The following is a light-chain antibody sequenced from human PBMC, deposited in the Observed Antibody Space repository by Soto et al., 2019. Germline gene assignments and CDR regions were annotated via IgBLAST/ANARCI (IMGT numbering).Light chain of an antibody. CDR2: EVN. Sequence: QPVLTQPPSASGSPGQSVTISCTGTSSDVGGYKYVSWYQQHPGKAPKLMIFEVNKRPSGVPDRFSGSKSGNTASLTVSWLQAEDEAHYYCSSYAGINNLGVFGTGTKLTVL. CDR3: SSYAGINNLGV. J-gene: IGLJ1*01. V-gene: IGLV2-8*01. CDR1: SSDVGGYKY.